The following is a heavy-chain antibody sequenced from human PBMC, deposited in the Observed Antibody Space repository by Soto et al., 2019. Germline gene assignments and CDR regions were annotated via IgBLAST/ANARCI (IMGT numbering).Heavy chain of an antibody. Sequence: SETLSLTCALYGGAFTGYYWGWIPQPPRKGLEWIGEINHSGSTNYNPSLKSRGTISVDTSKNQFSLKLSSVTAADTAVYYCARGPRGYYYGSGSYSAYFDYWGQGTLVTVSS. CDR1: GGAFTGYY. J-gene: IGHJ4*02. V-gene: IGHV4-34*01. CDR3: ARGPRGYYYGSGSYSAYFDY. D-gene: IGHD3-10*01. CDR2: INHSGST.